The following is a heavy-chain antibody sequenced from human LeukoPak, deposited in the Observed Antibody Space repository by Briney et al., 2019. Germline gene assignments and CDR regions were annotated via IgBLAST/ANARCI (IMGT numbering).Heavy chain of an antibody. V-gene: IGHV3-23*01. CDR3: AKDMSWYYDILTGYYIRDAFDI. CDR2: ISGSGGST. D-gene: IGHD3-9*01. J-gene: IGHJ3*02. CDR1: GFTFSSYG. Sequence: GGSLRLSCAASGFTFSSYGMSWVRQAPGKGLGWVSAISGSGGSTYYADSVKGRFTISRDNSKNTLYLQMNSLRAEDTAVYYCAKDMSWYYDILTGYYIRDAFDIWGQGTMVTVSS.